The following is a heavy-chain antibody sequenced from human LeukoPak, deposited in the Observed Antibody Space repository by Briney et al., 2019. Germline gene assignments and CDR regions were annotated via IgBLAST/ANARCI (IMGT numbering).Heavy chain of an antibody. CDR1: GFTFSSYW. CDR2: IKQDGSEK. D-gene: IGHD6-13*01. Sequence: PGGSLRLSCAASGFTFSSYWMSWVRQAPGKGLEWVANIKQDGSEKYYVDSVKGRFTISRDNAKNSLYLQMNSLRAEDTAVYYCARKVGLLAAAGIGYDSNRPPANDAFDIWGQGTMVTVSS. CDR3: ARKVGLLAAAGIGYDSNRPPANDAFDI. J-gene: IGHJ3*02. V-gene: IGHV3-7*01.